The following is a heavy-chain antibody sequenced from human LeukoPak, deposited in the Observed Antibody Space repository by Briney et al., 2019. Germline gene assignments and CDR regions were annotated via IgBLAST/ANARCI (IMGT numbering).Heavy chain of an antibody. CDR3: ARDPVRDGYPYSFDY. CDR2: IWYDGSNK. D-gene: IGHD5-24*01. Sequence: PGGSLRLSCAASGFIFSSHGMHWVHQAPGKGLEWVAVIWYDGSNKYYADSVKGRFTISRDNSKNTLYLQMDSLRGEDTAVYYCARDPVRDGYPYSFDYWGQGTLVTVSS. CDR1: GFIFSSHG. J-gene: IGHJ4*02. V-gene: IGHV3-33*01.